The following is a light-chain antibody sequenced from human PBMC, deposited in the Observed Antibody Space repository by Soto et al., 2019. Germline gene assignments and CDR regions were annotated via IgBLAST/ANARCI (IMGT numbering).Light chain of an antibody. CDR2: AAS. Sequence: EIQMTQSPSFVSASVGDRVTITCRASQGISRSLAWYQQKPGKAPKLLIYAASSLQSGVPSRFSGSGSGTDFTLTITNLQPEDFATYYCQQSDSFPFTFGPGTKVDIK. V-gene: IGKV1-12*02. J-gene: IGKJ3*01. CDR3: QQSDSFPFT. CDR1: QGISRS.